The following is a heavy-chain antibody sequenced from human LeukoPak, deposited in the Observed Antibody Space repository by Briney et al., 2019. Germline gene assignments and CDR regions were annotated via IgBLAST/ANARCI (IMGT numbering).Heavy chain of an antibody. Sequence: SETLSLTCAVYGVSFSGYYWSWIRQPPGKGLEWIGEINHSGSTNYNPSLKSRVTISVDTSKNQFSLKLSSVTAADTAVYYCARTPMVRGVTIDYWGQGTLVTVSS. V-gene: IGHV4-34*01. CDR3: ARTPMVRGVTIDY. CDR2: INHSGST. J-gene: IGHJ4*02. D-gene: IGHD3-10*01. CDR1: GVSFSGYY.